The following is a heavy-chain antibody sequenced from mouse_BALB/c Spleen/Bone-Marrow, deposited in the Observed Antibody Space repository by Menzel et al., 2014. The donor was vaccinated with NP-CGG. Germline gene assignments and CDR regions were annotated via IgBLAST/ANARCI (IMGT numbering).Heavy chain of an antibody. CDR1: GYAFTNYW. J-gene: IGHJ2*01. CDR2: IYPGSGNT. V-gene: IGHV1-63*01. CDR3: TRRRSLDY. Sequence: QVQLQQPGTKLVRPGTSVKISCKASGYAFTNYWLGWVKQRPGHGLEWIGDIYPGSGNTYYNEKFKGKATLTADKSSSTAYMQLSGLTSEDSAVYFCTRRRSLDYWGQGTTLTVSS.